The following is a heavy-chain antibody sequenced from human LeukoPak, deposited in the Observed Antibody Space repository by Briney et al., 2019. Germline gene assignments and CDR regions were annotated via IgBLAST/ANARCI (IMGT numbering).Heavy chain of an antibody. D-gene: IGHD6-6*01. CDR1: GFTFSSYA. J-gene: IGHJ4*02. V-gene: IGHV3-30*04. CDR2: ISYDGSNK. Sequence: GGSLRLSCTASGFTFSSYAMHWVRQAPGKGLEWVAVISYDGSNKYYADFVKGRFTISRDNSKNTLYLQMNSLRAEDTAVYYCARQEGEYSSSSLDYWGQGTLVTVSS. CDR3: ARQEGEYSSSSLDY.